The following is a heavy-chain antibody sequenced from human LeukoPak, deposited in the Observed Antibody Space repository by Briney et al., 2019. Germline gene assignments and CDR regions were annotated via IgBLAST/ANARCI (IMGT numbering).Heavy chain of an antibody. CDR1: GFTVSSNY. CDR2: IYSGGST. D-gene: IGHD4-11*01. J-gene: IGHJ3*02. V-gene: IGHV3-53*01. CDR3: ARLGTTLTTGPSPKGAFDI. Sequence: PGGSLRLSCAASGFTVSSNYMSWVRQAPGKGLEWVSVIYSGGSTYYADSVKGRFTISRDNSKNTLYLQMNSLRAEDTAVYYCARLGTTLTTGPSPKGAFDIWGQGTMVTVSS.